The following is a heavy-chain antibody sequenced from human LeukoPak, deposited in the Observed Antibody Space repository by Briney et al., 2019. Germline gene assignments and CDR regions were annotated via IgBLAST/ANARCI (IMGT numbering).Heavy chain of an antibody. J-gene: IGHJ3*02. CDR3: ARGYGINCASTTCAGAFDI. D-gene: IGHD2/OR15-2a*01. V-gene: IGHV3-7*01. CDR1: GFSFSNYC. CDR2: IKQDGSEK. Sequence: PGGSLRLSCEASGFSFSNYCMEWVRQAPGRGLEGVAYIKQDGSEKFYVDSVKGRFTVSRDNARSSLYLQLNSLRDEDTAVYYCARGYGINCASTTCAGAFDIWGPGTMVTVSS.